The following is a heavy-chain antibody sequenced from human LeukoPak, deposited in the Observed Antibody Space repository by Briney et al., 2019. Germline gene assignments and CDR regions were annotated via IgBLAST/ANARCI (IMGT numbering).Heavy chain of an antibody. CDR2: INPNSGGT. Sequence: GASVKVSCKAYAYTFTGYYVHWVRQAPRQGLEWMGWINPNSGGTNYAQKFQGRVTMTRDTSISTAYMELSRLRSDDTAVYYCARGYCSGGSCYWFDPWGQGTLVTVSS. CDR1: AYTFTGYY. V-gene: IGHV1-2*02. D-gene: IGHD2-15*01. CDR3: ARGYCSGGSCYWFDP. J-gene: IGHJ5*02.